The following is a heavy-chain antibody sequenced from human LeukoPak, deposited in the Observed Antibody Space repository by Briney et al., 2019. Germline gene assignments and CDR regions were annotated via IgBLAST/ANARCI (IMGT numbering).Heavy chain of an antibody. J-gene: IGHJ3*02. D-gene: IGHD3-10*01. CDR1: GFTFSSYV. CDR3: AKELVAFGESCAFDI. Sequence: PGGSLRLSCAASGFTFSSYVMSWVRQAPGKGLEWVSAISGSGGSTFYADSVKGRFTISRDNSKNTLYLQMNSLRAEDTAVFYCAKELVAFGESCAFDIWGQGTTVTVSS. CDR2: ISGSGGST. V-gene: IGHV3-23*01.